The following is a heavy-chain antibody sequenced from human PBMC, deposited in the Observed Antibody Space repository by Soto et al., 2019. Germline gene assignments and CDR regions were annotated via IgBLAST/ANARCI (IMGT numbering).Heavy chain of an antibody. Sequence: PGGSLRLSCAASGFTFSSYAMHWVRQAPGKGLEWVAVISYDGSNKYYADSVKGRFTISRDNSKNTLYLQMNSLRAEDTAVYYCARQYYDFWSGYYSTDNYYMDVWGKGTTVTVSS. CDR3: ARQYYDFWSGYYSTDNYYMDV. J-gene: IGHJ6*03. V-gene: IGHV3-30-3*01. CDR1: GFTFSSYA. D-gene: IGHD3-3*01. CDR2: ISYDGSNK.